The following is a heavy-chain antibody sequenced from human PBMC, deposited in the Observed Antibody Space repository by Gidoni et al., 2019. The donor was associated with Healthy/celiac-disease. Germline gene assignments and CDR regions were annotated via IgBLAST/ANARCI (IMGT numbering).Heavy chain of an antibody. CDR3: ARRKGQWLVLGGGYYFDY. CDR2: INQSGST. V-gene: IGHV4-34*01. D-gene: IGHD6-19*01. J-gene: IGHJ4*02. CDR1: GGSFSGYY. Sequence: QVQLQQWGAGLLKPSETLSLTCAVYGGSFSGYYWSWIRQPPGKGLEWIGEINQSGSTNYNPSLKSRVTISVDTSKNQFSLKLSSVTAADTAVYYCARRKGQWLVLGGGYYFDYWGQGTLVTVSS.